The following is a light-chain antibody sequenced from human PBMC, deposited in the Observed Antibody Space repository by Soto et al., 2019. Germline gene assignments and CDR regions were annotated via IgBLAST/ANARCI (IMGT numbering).Light chain of an antibody. J-gene: IGKJ4*01. CDR3: QQLSRYPLP. CDR2: SAS. Sequence: DIQLTQSPSVLSASVGDTVTITCRASQALSNDLAWYQQKPGKAPDLLIYSASTLQSGVPSRFSGSGSETEFSLTIRALQPEYFATYYCQQLSRYPLPFGGGTKVDIK. V-gene: IGKV1-9*01. CDR1: QALSND.